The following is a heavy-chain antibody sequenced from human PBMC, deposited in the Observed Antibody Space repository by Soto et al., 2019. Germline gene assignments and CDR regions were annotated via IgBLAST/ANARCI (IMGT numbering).Heavy chain of an antibody. V-gene: IGHV3-9*01. J-gene: IGHJ4*02. CDR2: ISWNSGSI. CDR3: AKDLAAAGPFFDY. Sequence: EVQLVESGGGLVQPGRSLRLSCAASGFTFDDYAMHWVRQATGKGLEWVSGISWNSGSIGYADSVKGRFTISRDNAKNSLYLQMNSLRAEDTALYYCAKDLAAAGPFFDYWGQGTLVTVSS. CDR1: GFTFDDYA. D-gene: IGHD6-13*01.